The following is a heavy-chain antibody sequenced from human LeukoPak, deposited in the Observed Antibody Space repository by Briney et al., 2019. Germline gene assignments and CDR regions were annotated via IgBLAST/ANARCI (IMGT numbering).Heavy chain of an antibody. J-gene: IGHJ6*03. D-gene: IGHD1-1*01. CDR1: GGPFSGYD. Sequence: KPSETLSLTCAEFGGPFSGYDWSWVRQTPGKGLEWIGEINDSGRTNYNPSLKSRVTIRLGTSDNQFSLQLTSVTAADTAVYYCARGLYWTSAGMGICFMDVWGTGTTVAVSS. CDR3: ARGLYWTSAGMGICFMDV. CDR2: INDSGRT. V-gene: IGHV4-34*01.